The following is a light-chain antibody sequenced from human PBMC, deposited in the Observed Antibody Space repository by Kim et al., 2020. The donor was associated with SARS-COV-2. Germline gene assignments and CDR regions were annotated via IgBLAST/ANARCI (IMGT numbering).Light chain of an antibody. CDR3: QAWDSSNVV. J-gene: IGLJ2*01. V-gene: IGLV3-1*01. CDR1: KLGDEY. CDR2: QDS. Sequence: VSPGQTASITCSGDKLGDEYACWYQQKPGQSPVLVIYQDSKRPSGIPERFSGSNSGNTATLTISGTQAMDEADYYCQAWDSSNVVFGGGTQLTVL.